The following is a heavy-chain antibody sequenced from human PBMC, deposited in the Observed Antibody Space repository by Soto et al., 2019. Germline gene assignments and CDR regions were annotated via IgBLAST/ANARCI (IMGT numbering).Heavy chain of an antibody. Sequence: QVQLLESGPGLVKPSQTLSLTCSVSGVSLTNGGYFWSWIRQRPGKGLEWIGYFYYGGSPYYNPSLGSVVNFSVVPSKNQFSLNLSFLTAADTAFYFCARDLEIGGNPLLYFDLWGRGTLVTVSS. CDR3: ARDLEIGGNPLLYFDL. J-gene: IGHJ2*01. D-gene: IGHD1-1*01. CDR1: GVSLTNGGYF. CDR2: FYYGGSP. V-gene: IGHV4-31*01.